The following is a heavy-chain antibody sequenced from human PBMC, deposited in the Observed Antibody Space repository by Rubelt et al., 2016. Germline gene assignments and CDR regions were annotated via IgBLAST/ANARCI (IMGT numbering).Heavy chain of an antibody. CDR2: IYSGGTT. Sequence: QAPGKGLECVSIIYSGGTTYYADSVKGRFTISRDNSKNTLYLQMNSLRAEDTAVYFCTREVSPSITARPAIFGYWGQGTLVTVSS. D-gene: IGHD6-6*01. CDR3: TREVSPSITARPAIFGY. J-gene: IGHJ4*02. V-gene: IGHV3-66*01.